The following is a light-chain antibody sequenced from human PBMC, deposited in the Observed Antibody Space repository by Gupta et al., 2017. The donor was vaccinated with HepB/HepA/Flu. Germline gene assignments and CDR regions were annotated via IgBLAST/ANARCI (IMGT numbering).Light chain of an antibody. CDR3: SSYTSSSTWV. Sequence: SALTQPASVSGSPGPSLTISCTGTSSAVGGYNYVSCYQQHPGKAPKLMIYDVSNRPSGVANRFSGSKSGNTASLTISGLQAEDEADYYCSSYTSSSTWVFGTGTKVTVL. J-gene: IGLJ1*01. CDR1: SSAVGGYNY. V-gene: IGLV2-14*03. CDR2: DVS.